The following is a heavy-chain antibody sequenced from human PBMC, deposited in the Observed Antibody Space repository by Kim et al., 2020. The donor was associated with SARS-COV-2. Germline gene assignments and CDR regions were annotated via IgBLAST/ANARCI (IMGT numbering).Heavy chain of an antibody. CDR3: ARGGLYYYDSSGRYGMDV. D-gene: IGHD3-22*01. J-gene: IGHJ6*02. Sequence: GRVTISVDTSKNKFSLKLSSVTAADTAVYYCARGGLYYYDSSGRYGMDVWGQGTTVTVSS. V-gene: IGHV4-59*09.